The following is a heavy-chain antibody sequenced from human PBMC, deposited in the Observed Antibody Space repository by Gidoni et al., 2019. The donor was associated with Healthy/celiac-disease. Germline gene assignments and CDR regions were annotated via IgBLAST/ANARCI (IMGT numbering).Heavy chain of an antibody. J-gene: IGHJ4*02. CDR3: TTVGWYYYDSSRYYYFDY. D-gene: IGHD3-22*01. V-gene: IGHV3-15*01. CDR2: IKSKTDCGTT. Sequence: EVQLVESGGGLVKPGGSLRPSCAASGLTFSNSWMGWARQAPGQGLEWVDRIKSKTDCGTTYYAAPVKGKFTISRDDSKNTLYLQMNSLKTEDTAVYYCTTVGWYYYDSSRYYYFDYWGQGTLVTVSS. CDR1: GLTFSNSW.